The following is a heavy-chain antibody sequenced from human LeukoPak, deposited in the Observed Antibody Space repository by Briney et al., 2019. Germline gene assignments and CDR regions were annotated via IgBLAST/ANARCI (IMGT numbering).Heavy chain of an antibody. Sequence: SETLSLTCTVSGGSISSYYWSWIRQPAGKGLEWIGRFYTSGSTKYNPSLKSRVTMSVDTSKNQFSLKLSSVTAADTAVYYCARLTSPRGSGWYDVGYWGQGTLVTVSS. CDR3: ARLTSPRGSGWYDVGY. CDR2: FYTSGST. V-gene: IGHV4-4*07. J-gene: IGHJ4*02. D-gene: IGHD6-19*01. CDR1: GGSISSYY.